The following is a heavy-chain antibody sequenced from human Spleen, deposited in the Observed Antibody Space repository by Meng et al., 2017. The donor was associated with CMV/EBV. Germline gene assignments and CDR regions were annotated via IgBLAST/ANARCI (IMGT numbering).Heavy chain of an antibody. J-gene: IGHJ4*02. V-gene: IGHV3-48*03. Sequence: GESLKISCAASGFTFSNYEMNWVRQAPGKGLEWVSYISSSGSSINYADSVKGRFTISRDNAKNSLYLQMNSLRVDDTAVYYCARGEWELLGLLNYWGQGTLVTVSS. CDR3: ARGEWELLGLLNY. CDR2: ISSSGSSI. D-gene: IGHD1-26*01. CDR1: GFTFSNYE.